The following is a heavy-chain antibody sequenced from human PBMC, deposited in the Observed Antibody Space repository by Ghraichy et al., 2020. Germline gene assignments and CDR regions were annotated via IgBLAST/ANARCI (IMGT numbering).Heavy chain of an antibody. V-gene: IGHV3-48*02. D-gene: IGHD2-2*01. Sequence: GGSLRLSCAASGFTFSSYSMNWVRQAPGKGLEWVSYISSISSTIYHADSVKGRFTIFRDNAKNSLYLQMNSLRDEDTAVYYCARSPKRYQLQHGPRGYYYYYGMDVWGQGTTVTVSS. CDR2: ISSISSTI. CDR1: GFTFSSYS. J-gene: IGHJ6*02. CDR3: ARSPKRYQLQHGPRGYYYYYGMDV.